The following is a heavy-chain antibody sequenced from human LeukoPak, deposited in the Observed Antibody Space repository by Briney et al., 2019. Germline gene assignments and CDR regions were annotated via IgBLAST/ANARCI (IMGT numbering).Heavy chain of an antibody. V-gene: IGHV3-23*01. J-gene: IGHJ4*02. D-gene: IGHD2/OR15-2a*01. CDR1: GFTVSSNY. CDR2: ISGSGGST. CDR3: AKDPAGLLSGGFDY. Sequence: QSGGSLRLSCAASGFTVSSNYMSWVRQAPGKGLEWVSAISGSGGSTYYADSVKGRFTISRDNSKNTLYLQMNSLRAEDTAVYYCAKDPAGLLSGGFDYWGQGTLVTVSS.